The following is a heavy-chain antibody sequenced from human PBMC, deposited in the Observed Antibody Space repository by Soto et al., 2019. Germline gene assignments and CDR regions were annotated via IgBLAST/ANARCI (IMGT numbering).Heavy chain of an antibody. CDR2: INVYNGNT. J-gene: IGHJ5*02. D-gene: IGHD3-10*01. CDR1: GYTFTNYG. Sequence: ASVKVSCKASGYTFTNYGISWVRQAPGQGLEWMGWINVYNGNTKYAQKVQGRVTMTTDTSTSTAYMELRSRRSDDTAVYYCARGVGSGSYYNQYIWFDPWGQGTLVTVSS. CDR3: ARGVGSGSYYNQYIWFDP. V-gene: IGHV1-18*01.